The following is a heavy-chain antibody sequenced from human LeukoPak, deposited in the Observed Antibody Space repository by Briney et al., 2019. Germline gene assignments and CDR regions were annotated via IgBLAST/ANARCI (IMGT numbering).Heavy chain of an antibody. D-gene: IGHD6-13*01. V-gene: IGHV3-11*06. Sequence: GGSLRLSCAASGFTFSGYYMGWIRQAPGKGLEGVSYISSSSGFTNYADSVKGRFTISRDNAKNSLYLQVNSLRAEDTAVYYCARSLTAAGHFDFWGQGTLVTVSS. CDR1: GFTFSGYY. CDR3: ARSLTAAGHFDF. J-gene: IGHJ4*02. CDR2: ISSSSGFT.